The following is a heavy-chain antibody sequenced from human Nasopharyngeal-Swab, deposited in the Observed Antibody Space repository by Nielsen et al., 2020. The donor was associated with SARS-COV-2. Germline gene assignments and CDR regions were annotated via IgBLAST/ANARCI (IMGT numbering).Heavy chain of an antibody. V-gene: IGHV4-30-4*01. CDR2: IYFGGST. CDR3: ARGDMLYYGSGTY. J-gene: IGHJ4*02. D-gene: IGHD3-10*01. Sequence: SCTVSGGSISSGDYYWSWIRPPPGKGLEWIGYIYFGGSTNYNASLKSRVTISEDTSKNQFSLKLTSVTAADTAVYYCARGDMLYYGSGTYWGQGTLVTVSS. CDR1: GGSISSGDYY.